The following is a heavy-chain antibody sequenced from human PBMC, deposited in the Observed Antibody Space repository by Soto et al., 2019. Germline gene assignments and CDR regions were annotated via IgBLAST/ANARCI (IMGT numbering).Heavy chain of an antibody. D-gene: IGHD2-8*01. CDR3: AIVANGPSGGY. CDR2: ISGDGYIT. CDR1: GFTFSTYA. J-gene: IGHJ4*02. Sequence: GGSLRLSCAASGFTFSTYALSWVRQAPGKGLQWVSVISGDGYITYYADSVKGRVTISRDNSKNTLYLQMNSLRGEDTAVYYCAIVANGPSGGYWGQGTLVTVSS. V-gene: IGHV3-23*01.